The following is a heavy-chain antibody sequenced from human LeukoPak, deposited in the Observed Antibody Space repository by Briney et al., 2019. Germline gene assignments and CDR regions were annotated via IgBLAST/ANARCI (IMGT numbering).Heavy chain of an antibody. Sequence: GSLRLSCASPGSTLSDYYVYWIRQAPGKGLEWVLQISNTGYSKYYADSVKGRFTISRDNVKDSVSLQMNSLRVADSGMYYCAREEYGGNNFDYWGQGILVTVSS. J-gene: IGHJ4*02. D-gene: IGHD4-23*01. CDR3: AREEYGGNNFDY. V-gene: IGHV3-11*01. CDR2: ISNTGYSK. CDR1: GSTLSDYY.